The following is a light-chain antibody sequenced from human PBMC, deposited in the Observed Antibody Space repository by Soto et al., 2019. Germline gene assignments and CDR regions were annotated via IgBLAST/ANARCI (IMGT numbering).Light chain of an antibody. CDR2: AAS. CDR3: QQYNSYPYT. Sequence: EIVLTQSPGTLSLSPGERATLSCRASQSISSSDLAWYQHRPGQAPRLLIYAASSRATGIPVRFSGSGSGTDFTLSISRLEPEDFATYYCQQYNSYPYTFGQGTKLEIK. V-gene: IGKV3-20*01. J-gene: IGKJ2*01. CDR1: QSISSSD.